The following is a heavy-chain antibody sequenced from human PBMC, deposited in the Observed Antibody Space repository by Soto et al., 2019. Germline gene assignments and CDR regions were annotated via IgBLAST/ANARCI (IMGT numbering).Heavy chain of an antibody. J-gene: IGHJ6*02. D-gene: IGHD2-2*01. CDR2: IIPISGTA. CDR3: ARSQGSSTSLEIYYYYYYGMDV. V-gene: IGHV1-69*01. Sequence: QVKLVQSGAEVKKPGSSVKVSCKASGGTFSSYAISWVRQAPGQGLEWMGGIIPISGTANYAQKCQGRVTITADESTSTAYMELSSLRSEDTAVYYCARSQGSSTSLEIYYYYYYGMDVWGQGTTVTVSS. CDR1: GGTFSSYA.